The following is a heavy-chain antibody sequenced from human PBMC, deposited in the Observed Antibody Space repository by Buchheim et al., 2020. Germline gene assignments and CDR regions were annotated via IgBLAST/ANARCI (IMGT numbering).Heavy chain of an antibody. J-gene: IGHJ5*02. CDR2: IYYSGST. CDR1: GGSISSSSYY. V-gene: IGHV4-39*01. D-gene: IGHD3-10*01. Sequence: QLQLQESGPGLVKPSETLSLTCTVSGGSISSSSYYWGWIRQPPGKGLEWIGSIYYSGSTYYNPSLKSRVTISVDTSKNQFSLKLSSVTAADTAVYYCARHRGYYYGSGRPPNWFDPWGQGTL. CDR3: ARHRGYYYGSGRPPNWFDP.